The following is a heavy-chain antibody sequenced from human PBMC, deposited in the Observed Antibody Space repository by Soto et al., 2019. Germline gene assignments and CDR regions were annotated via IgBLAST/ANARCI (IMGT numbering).Heavy chain of an antibody. CDR3: ARVLSVTYYYYYGMDV. CDR2: IYHSGST. CDR1: GYSISSGYY. J-gene: IGHJ6*02. Sequence: PSGTLALTSAVSGYSISSGYYWGWIRQPPGKGLEWIGSIYHSGSTYYNPSLKSRVTISVDTSKNQSSLKLSSVTAADTAVYYCARVLSVTYYYYYGMDVWGQGTTVTVSS. V-gene: IGHV4-38-2*01. D-gene: IGHD4-4*01.